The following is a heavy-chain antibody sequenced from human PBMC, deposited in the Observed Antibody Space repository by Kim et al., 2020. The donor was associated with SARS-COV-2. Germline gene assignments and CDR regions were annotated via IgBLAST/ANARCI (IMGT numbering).Heavy chain of an antibody. CDR3: AGSFEP. V-gene: IGHV4-59*01. CDR2: IYYSGST. Sequence: SETLSLTCTVSGGSISSYYWSWIRQPPGKGLEWIAYIYYSGSTKYNASSKSRVPISVDKSKNQTSLQQNSVTGADKAVYYCAGSFEPWGQGTLVSFSS. J-gene: IGHJ5*02. D-gene: IGHD3-9*01. CDR1: GGSISSYY.